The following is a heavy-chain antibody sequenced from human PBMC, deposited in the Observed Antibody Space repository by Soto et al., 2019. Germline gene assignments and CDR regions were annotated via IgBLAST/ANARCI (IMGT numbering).Heavy chain of an antibody. CDR1: GGSISSYY. Sequence: QVQLQESGPGLVKPSETLSLTCTVSGGSISSYYWSWIRQHPGKGLEWMGYIYYSGSTNYNPSLKSRVTISVDTSKNQFSLKLSSVTAADTAVYYCARPYSSGWYRVGFDAFDIWGQGTMVTVSS. CDR2: IYYSGST. D-gene: IGHD6-19*01. J-gene: IGHJ3*02. V-gene: IGHV4-59*01. CDR3: ARPYSSGWYRVGFDAFDI.